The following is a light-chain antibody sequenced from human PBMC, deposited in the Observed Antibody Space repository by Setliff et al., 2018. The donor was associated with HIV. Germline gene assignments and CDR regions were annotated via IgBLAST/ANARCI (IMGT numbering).Light chain of an antibody. J-gene: IGLJ1*01. Sequence: QSALTQPASVSGSPGQSITISSTGTSSDVGGYNSVSWYQQHPGKAPKLMIYEVSNRPSGVSNRFSGSKSGNTASLTISGLQAEDEADYYCSSYTSSNTLVFGTGTKVTVL. CDR1: SSDVGGYNS. V-gene: IGLV2-14*01. CDR2: EVS. CDR3: SSYTSSNTLV.